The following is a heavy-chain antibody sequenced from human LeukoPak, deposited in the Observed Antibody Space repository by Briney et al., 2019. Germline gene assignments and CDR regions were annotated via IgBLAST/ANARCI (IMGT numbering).Heavy chain of an antibody. D-gene: IGHD6-13*01. J-gene: IGHJ4*02. V-gene: IGHV3-23*01. CDR2: ISGSDGAT. CDR1: GFTFSSYA. CDR3: HHIATPGNFDY. Sequence: GGSLRLSCAASGFTFSSYAMSWVRQAPGKGLEWVSGISGSDGATYYADSVKGRFTISRDNSKNTLYLQMHSLRAEDTAVYYCHHIATPGNFDYWGQGTLVTVSS.